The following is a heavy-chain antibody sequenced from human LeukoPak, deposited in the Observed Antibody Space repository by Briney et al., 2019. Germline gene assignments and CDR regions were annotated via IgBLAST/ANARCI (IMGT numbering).Heavy chain of an antibody. J-gene: IGHJ5*02. CDR1: GGSISSGGYY. V-gene: IGHV4-31*03. Sequence: NPSETLSLTCTVSGGSISSGGYYWSWIRQHPGKGLEWIGYIYYSGSTYYNPSLKSRVTISVDTSKNQFSLKLSSVTAADTAVYYCARGIVVVPAARGNWSDPWGQGTLVTVSS. CDR3: ARGIVVVPAARGNWSDP. D-gene: IGHD2-2*01. CDR2: IYYSGST.